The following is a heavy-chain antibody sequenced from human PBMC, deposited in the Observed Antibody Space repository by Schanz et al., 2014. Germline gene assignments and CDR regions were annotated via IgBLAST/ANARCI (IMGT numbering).Heavy chain of an antibody. CDR1: GYTFTSYY. D-gene: IGHD3-3*01. J-gene: IGHJ4*02. CDR3: ARGTRVRTTDFWSGLYYFDY. V-gene: IGHV1-46*01. CDR2: INPSGGST. Sequence: QVQLVQSGAEVKKPGASVKVSCKASGYTFTSYYMYWVRQAPGQGLEWMGVINPSGGSTIYAQKFQGRVTMTRDTSTSTVYMELSSLRSEDTAVYYCARGTRVRTTDFWSGLYYFDYWGQGTQVTVSS.